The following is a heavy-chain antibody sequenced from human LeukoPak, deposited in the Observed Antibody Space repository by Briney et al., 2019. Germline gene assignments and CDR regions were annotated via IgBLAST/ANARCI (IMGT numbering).Heavy chain of an antibody. J-gene: IGHJ4*02. V-gene: IGHV4-4*07. CDR1: GGSISSYC. CDR3: ARDQPLDRFPSFDY. Sequence: PSETLSLTCTGSGGSISSYCWSWIRQPAGKGLEWIGRIYTSGSTNYNPSLKSRVTMSVDTSKNQFSLKLSSVTAADTAVYYCARDQPLDRFPSFDYWGQGTLVTVSS. CDR2: IYTSGST. D-gene: IGHD3/OR15-3a*01.